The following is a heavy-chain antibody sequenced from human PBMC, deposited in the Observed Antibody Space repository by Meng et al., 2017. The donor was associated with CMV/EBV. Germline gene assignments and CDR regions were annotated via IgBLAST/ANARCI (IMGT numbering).Heavy chain of an antibody. D-gene: IGHD1-26*01. CDR2: LYYTGST. CDR3: ARQGGASPTTGVF. CDR1: GGSISSSSYY. J-gene: IGHJ4*02. V-gene: IGHV4-39*01. Sequence: GSLRLSCTVSGGSISSSSYYWGWVRQPPGQGFEWIGSLYYTGSTYCNTSLGSRVTMSVDTSRNQFSLKLSSVTAADTAVYYCARQGGASPTTGVFWGPGILVTVSS.